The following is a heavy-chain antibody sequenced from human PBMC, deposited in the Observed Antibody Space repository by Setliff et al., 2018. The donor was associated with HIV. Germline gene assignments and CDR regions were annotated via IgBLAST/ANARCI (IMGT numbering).Heavy chain of an antibody. CDR3: ASKLYCTNGVRLDAFDI. CDR2: INPNSGGT. Sequence: ASVKVSCKSSGYTFTAYYMHWVRQAPGQGLEWMGRINPNSGGTNYAQKFQGRVTMTRDTSISTAYMELSRLRSDDTAVYFCASKLYCTNGVRLDAFDIWGQGTMVTVS. CDR1: GYTFTAYY. D-gene: IGHD2-8*01. V-gene: IGHV1-2*06. J-gene: IGHJ3*02.